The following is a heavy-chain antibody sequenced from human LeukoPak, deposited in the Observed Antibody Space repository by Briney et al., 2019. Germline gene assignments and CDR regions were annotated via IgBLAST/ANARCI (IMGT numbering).Heavy chain of an antibody. D-gene: IGHD6-6*01. CDR3: AREGPIHRPNDY. V-gene: IGHV1-69*13. Sequence: SVKVSCKASGYTFIGYYMHWVRQAPGQGLEWMGGIIPIFGTANYAQKFQGRVTITANESTSTAYMELSSLRSEDTAVYYCAREGPIHRPNDYWGQGTLVTVSS. CDR1: GYTFIGYY. J-gene: IGHJ4*02. CDR2: IIPIFGTA.